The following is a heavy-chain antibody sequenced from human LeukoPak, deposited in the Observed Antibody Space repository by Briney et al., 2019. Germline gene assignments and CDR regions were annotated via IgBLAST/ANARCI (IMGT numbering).Heavy chain of an antibody. Sequence: ASLRVSCKASGYTFSDYSITWVRQAPGQGLEWMSWISPYNADTNYAQNFQGRVTMTTDRSTRTAYMDMRNLRSYDTAVYYCARVTTVTRSPWSWGPKKIGQEVNWFDPWGQGTLITVS. D-gene: IGHD4-17*01. V-gene: IGHV1-18*01. CDR3: ARVTTVTRSPWSWGPKKIGQEVNWFDP. CDR2: ISPYNADT. CDR1: GYTFSDYS. J-gene: IGHJ5*02.